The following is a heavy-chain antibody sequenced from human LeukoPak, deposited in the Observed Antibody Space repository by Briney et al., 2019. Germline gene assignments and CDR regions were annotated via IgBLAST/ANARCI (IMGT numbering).Heavy chain of an antibody. D-gene: IGHD4-17*01. J-gene: IGHJ4*02. CDR1: GYTSTSYY. V-gene: IGHV1-46*01. Sequence: ASVKVSCKASGYTSTSYYMHWVRQAPGQGLEWMGQVSPSGATTYAQKFRGRVIMTRNTSTSTLNMELSDLTSEDTAVYHCAKDSGAYGPDYWGQGTLVTVSS. CDR3: AKDSGAYGPDY. CDR2: VSPSGAT.